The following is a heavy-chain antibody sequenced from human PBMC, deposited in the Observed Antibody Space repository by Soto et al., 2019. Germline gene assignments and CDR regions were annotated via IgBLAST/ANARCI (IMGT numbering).Heavy chain of an antibody. CDR1: GYTFTSYG. Sequence: ASVKVSCKASGYTFTSYGISWVRQAPGQGLEWTGWISAYNGNTNYAQKLQGRVTMTTDTSTSTAYMELRSLRSDDTAVYYCARVGRDYGDNEIDYWGQGTLVTVSS. J-gene: IGHJ4*02. D-gene: IGHD4-17*01. V-gene: IGHV1-18*01. CDR3: ARVGRDYGDNEIDY. CDR2: ISAYNGNT.